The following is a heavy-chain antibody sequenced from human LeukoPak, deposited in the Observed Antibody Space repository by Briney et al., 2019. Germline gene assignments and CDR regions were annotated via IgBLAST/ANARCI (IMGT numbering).Heavy chain of an antibody. CDR2: IYSGGST. V-gene: IGHV3-53*01. J-gene: IGHJ4*02. D-gene: IGHD6-13*01. Sequence: PGGSLRLSCAASGFTVSSNYMSWVRQAPGKGLEWVSVIYSGGSTYYADSVKGRFTISRDNSKNTLYLQMNSLRAEDTAVYYCARVDYSSSWYYFDCWGQGTLVTASS. CDR1: GFTVSSNY. CDR3: ARVDYSSSWYYFDC.